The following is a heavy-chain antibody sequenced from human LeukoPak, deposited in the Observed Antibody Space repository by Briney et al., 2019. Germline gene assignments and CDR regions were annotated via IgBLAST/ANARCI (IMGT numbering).Heavy chain of an antibody. V-gene: IGHV6-1*01. J-gene: IGHJ4*02. CDR3: ARALRLGWTGVDY. CDR2: THYRSKWYI. CDR1: GDSVSSNSAA. D-gene: IGHD6-19*01. Sequence: SQTLSLTCAISGDSVSSNSAAWNWIRQSPSRGLEWLGRTHYRSKWYIDYAGSVRSRITINPDTSKNQFSLQLNSVTPEDTAVYYCARALRLGWTGVDYWGQGTLVTVSS.